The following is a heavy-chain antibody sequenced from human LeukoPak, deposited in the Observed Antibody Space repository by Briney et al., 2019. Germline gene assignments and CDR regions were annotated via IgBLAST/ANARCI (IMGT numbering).Heavy chain of an antibody. CDR1: GYTLTELS. D-gene: IGHD4-23*01. J-gene: IGHJ5*02. V-gene: IGHV1-24*01. CDR3: ATGGGNSGRNWFDP. CDR2: FDPEDGET. Sequence: GASVKVSCKVSGYTLTELSMHWVRQAPGKGLEWMGGFDPEDGETIYAQKFQGRVTMTEDTSTDTAYMELSSLRSEDTAVYYCATGGGNSGRNWFDPWGQGTLVTVSS.